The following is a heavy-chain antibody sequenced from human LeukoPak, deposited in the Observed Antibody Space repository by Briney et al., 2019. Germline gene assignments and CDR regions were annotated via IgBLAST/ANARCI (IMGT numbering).Heavy chain of an antibody. D-gene: IGHD6-19*01. J-gene: IGHJ3*02. Sequence: SETLSLTCTVSGGSISNYYWSWIRQPPGKGLEWIGYIYYSGSTNSNPSLKSRVTISIDTSKNQFSLKLNSMTAADTAVYYCAKVPDGSGWTWAFDIWGQGTMVTVSS. CDR3: AKVPDGSGWTWAFDI. CDR2: IYYSGST. CDR1: GGSISNYY. V-gene: IGHV4-59*01.